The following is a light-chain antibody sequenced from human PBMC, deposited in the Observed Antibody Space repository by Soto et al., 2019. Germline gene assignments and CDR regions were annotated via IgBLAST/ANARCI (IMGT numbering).Light chain of an antibody. CDR3: QHYGDSIT. Sequence: VLTQSPGSLSLSPGERATVSCRASQTVTSSYLAWYQQRPGQAPQLLIYDAVKRATGIPDRFSGSESGRDYTLTISRLDPEDSAVYYCQHYGDSITFGGGTKLEIK. J-gene: IGKJ4*01. CDR2: DAV. V-gene: IGKV3-20*01. CDR1: QTVTSSY.